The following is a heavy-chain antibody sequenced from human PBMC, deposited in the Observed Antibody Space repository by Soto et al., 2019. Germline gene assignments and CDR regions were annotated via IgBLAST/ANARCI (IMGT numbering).Heavy chain of an antibody. V-gene: IGHV1-69*13. Sequence: SVKVSCKASGGTFSSYAISWVRQAPGQGLEWMGGIIPIFGTANYAQKFQGRVTITADESTSTAYMELSSLRSEDTAVYYCAREEDTYDAFDIWGQGTMVTVSS. D-gene: IGHD2-15*01. CDR3: AREEDTYDAFDI. CDR2: IIPIFGTA. J-gene: IGHJ3*02. CDR1: GGTFSSYA.